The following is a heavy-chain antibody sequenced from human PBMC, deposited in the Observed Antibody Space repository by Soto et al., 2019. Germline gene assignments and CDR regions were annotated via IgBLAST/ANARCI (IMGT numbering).Heavy chain of an antibody. Sequence: PSETLSLTCTVSGGSISSYYWSWIRQPPGKGLEWIGYIYYSGSTNYNPSLKSRVTISVDTSKNQFSLKLSSVTAADTAVYYCAREMGPYSGYDSNWFDPWGQGTLVTVSS. CDR1: GGSISSYY. D-gene: IGHD5-12*01. CDR3: AREMGPYSGYDSNWFDP. CDR2: IYYSGST. J-gene: IGHJ5*02. V-gene: IGHV4-59*01.